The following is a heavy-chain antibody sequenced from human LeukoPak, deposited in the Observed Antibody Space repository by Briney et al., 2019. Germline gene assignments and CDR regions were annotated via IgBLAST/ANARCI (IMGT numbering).Heavy chain of an antibody. J-gene: IGHJ3*02. CDR2: VSYDGSNK. CDR1: GFTFSSYG. CDR3: AKGAITMIGDAFDI. Sequence: GGSLRLSCAASGFTFSSYGMHWVRQAPGKGLEWVAVVSYDGSNKYYAGSVKGRFTISRDNSKNTLYLQMNSLRGEDTAVYYCAKGAITMIGDAFDIWGQGTMVTVSS. D-gene: IGHD3-22*01. V-gene: IGHV3-30*18.